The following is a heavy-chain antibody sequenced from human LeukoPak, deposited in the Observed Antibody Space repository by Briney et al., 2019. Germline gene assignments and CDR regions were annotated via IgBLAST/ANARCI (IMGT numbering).Heavy chain of an antibody. Sequence: GESLRLSCAASGFSFSTYGMHWLRQAPGKGLEWVAFIRYDATHIPYADSVKGRFTISRDNSKNTLYLQMDSLRAEDTAVYYCSTEEQSSGSLFDYWGQGTLVTVSS. J-gene: IGHJ4*02. CDR1: GFSFSTYG. CDR2: IRYDATHI. V-gene: IGHV3-30*02. CDR3: STEEQSSGSLFDY. D-gene: IGHD3-22*01.